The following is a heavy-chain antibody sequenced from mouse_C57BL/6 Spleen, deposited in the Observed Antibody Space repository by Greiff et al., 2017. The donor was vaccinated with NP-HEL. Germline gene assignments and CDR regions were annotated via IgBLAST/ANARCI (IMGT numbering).Heavy chain of an antibody. J-gene: IGHJ2*01. V-gene: IGHV1-66*01. CDR1: GYSFTSYY. CDR3: AREGMVAYDY. Sequence: QVQLKQSGPELVKPGASVKISCKASGYSFTSYYIHWVKRRPGQGLEWIGWIYPGSGNTKYNEKFKGKATLTADTSSSTAYMQLSSLTSEDSAVYYCAREGMVAYDYWGQGTTLTVSS. CDR2: IYPGSGNT. D-gene: IGHD1-1*02.